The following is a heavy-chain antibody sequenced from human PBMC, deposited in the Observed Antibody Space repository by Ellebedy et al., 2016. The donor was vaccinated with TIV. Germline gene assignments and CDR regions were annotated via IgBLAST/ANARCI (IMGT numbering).Heavy chain of an antibody. D-gene: IGHD5-18*01. V-gene: IGHV1-24*01. Sequence: AASVKVSCKVSGYTLTELSMHWVRQAPGKGLAWMGGFDPEDGETIYAQKFQGRVTMTEDTSTATAYMELSSLRSDDTAVYYCATVSMDTAMVRVPIGYYGMDVWGQGTTVTVSS. CDR3: ATVSMDTAMVRVPIGYYGMDV. CDR2: FDPEDGET. CDR1: GYTLTELS. J-gene: IGHJ6*02.